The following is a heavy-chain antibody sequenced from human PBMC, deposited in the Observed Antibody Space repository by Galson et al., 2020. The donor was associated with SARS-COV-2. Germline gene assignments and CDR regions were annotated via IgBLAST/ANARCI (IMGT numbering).Heavy chain of an antibody. CDR3: AGVKFHGLGSGHDAFEI. CDR2: ITVASGTT. V-gene: IGHV1-3*03. D-gene: IGHD2-15*01. J-gene: IGHJ3*02. CDR1: GYRFDTYV. Sequence: ASVKVYCKASGYRFDTYVTHWVRQAPGQSLAWLEWITVASGTTKYSPGFQGRVTITRDTFASAAYMELSSLRSDDMAVYYCAGVKFHGLGSGHDAFEIWGQGTMVTGSS.